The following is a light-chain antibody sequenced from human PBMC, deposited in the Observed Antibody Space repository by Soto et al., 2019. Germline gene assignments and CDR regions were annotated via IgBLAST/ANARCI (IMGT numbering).Light chain of an antibody. Sequence: EIVMTQSPATLSVSPGEGATLSCRASQSVYSNLAWDQQKPGPAPRLLIYGASTRATGIPARFSGSGSRTEFTLTISRLQSEDFAAYYCQQYDSLPLTFGVGTKVQIK. CDR3: QQYDSLPLT. J-gene: IGKJ4*01. CDR1: QSVYSN. CDR2: GAS. V-gene: IGKV3-15*01.